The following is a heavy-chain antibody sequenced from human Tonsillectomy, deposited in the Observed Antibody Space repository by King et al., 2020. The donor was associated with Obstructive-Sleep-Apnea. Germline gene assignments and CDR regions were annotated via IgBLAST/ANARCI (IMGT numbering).Heavy chain of an antibody. Sequence: VQLQESGPGLVKPSETLSLTCTVSGGSISSYSWSWIRQPPGKGLEWIGYIYNSETNKYNPSLKSRVTISVDTTKNQFSLELSSVTAADTAVDYCAGHSRPTEIAGYWGQGTLVTVSS. CDR2: IYNSETN. J-gene: IGHJ4*02. V-gene: IGHV4-59*08. D-gene: IGHD2-21*02. CDR1: GGSISSYS. CDR3: AGHSRPTEIAGY.